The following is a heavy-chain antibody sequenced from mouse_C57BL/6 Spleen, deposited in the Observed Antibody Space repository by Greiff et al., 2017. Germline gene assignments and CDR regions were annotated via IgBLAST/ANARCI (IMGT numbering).Heavy chain of an antibody. CDR1: GYAFTSYT. CDR2: INPRSGYT. D-gene: IGHD1-1*01. CDR3: ARITTVVAPYYFDY. V-gene: IGHV1-4*01. Sequence: QVQLQQSGAELARPGASVKMSCKASGYAFTSYTMHWVKQRPGQGLEWIGYINPRSGYTKYNQKFKDKATLTADNSSSTAYMQLLSLTSADSAVYYCARITTVVAPYYFDYWGQGTTLTVSS. J-gene: IGHJ2*01.